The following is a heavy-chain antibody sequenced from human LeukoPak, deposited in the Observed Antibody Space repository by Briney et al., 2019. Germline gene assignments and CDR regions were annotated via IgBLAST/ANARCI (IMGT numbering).Heavy chain of an antibody. CDR2: INPNSGAT. CDR3: ARLNSGNLRGILY. D-gene: IGHD3-10*01. Sequence: ASVKVSCKASGYMFSAYWVRQSPGLGLEWLGWINPNSGATNYAQRFQGRVTMTSDTSTSTAYLELNGLRSDDTAVYFCARLNSGNLRGILYWGQGSLVTVSS. V-gene: IGHV1-2*02. J-gene: IGHJ4*02. CDR1: GYMFSAY.